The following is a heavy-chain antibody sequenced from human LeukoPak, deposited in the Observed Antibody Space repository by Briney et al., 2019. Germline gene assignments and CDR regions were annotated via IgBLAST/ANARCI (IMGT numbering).Heavy chain of an antibody. V-gene: IGHV4-39*01. CDR3: ASTEGLSDMVATASWFDP. CDR1: GDSISSSSYY. J-gene: IGHJ5*02. CDR2: IYYSGST. D-gene: IGHD5-12*01. Sequence: SETLSLTCTVSGDSISSSSYYWGWIRQPPGKGLEWIGSIYYSGSTYYNPSLKSRVTISVDTSKNQFSLKLSSVTAADTAVYYCASTEGLSDMVATASWFDPWGQGTLVTVSS.